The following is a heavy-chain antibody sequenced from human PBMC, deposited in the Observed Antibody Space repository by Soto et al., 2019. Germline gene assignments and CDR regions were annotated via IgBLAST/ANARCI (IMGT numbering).Heavy chain of an antibody. CDR3: AKDRYDEDSGRNYYYHYMDV. V-gene: IGHV3-23*01. J-gene: IGHJ6*03. CDR2: ISGSGGST. CDR1: GFTFSSYA. D-gene: IGHD1-26*01. Sequence: GGSLRLSCAASGFTFSSYAMSWVRQAPGKGLEWVSAISGSGGSTYYADSVKGRFTISRDNSKNTLYLQMNSLRAEDTAVYYCAKDRYDEDSGRNYYYHYMDVWGKGTTVTV.